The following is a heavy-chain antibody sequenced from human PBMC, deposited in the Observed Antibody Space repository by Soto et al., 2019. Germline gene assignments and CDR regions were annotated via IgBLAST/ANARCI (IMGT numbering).Heavy chain of an antibody. Sequence: EALSLTCPVSGASISSYYWSWIRQPPGKGLEWIGYIYYSGSTNYNPSLKSRVTISVDTSKNQFSLKLSSVTAADTAVYYCASAPNYDYYFDYWGQGTLVTVYS. J-gene: IGHJ4*02. V-gene: IGHV4-59*01. CDR2: IYYSGST. CDR1: GASISSYY. CDR3: ASAPNYDYYFDY. D-gene: IGHD1-7*01.